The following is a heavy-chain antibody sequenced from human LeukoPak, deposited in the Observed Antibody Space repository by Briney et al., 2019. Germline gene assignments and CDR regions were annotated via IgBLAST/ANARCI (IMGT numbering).Heavy chain of an antibody. Sequence: GGSLRLSCAASGFTFSSYAMSWVRQAPGKGLEWVSVIYSGGSTYYADSVKGRFTISRHNSKKTLYLQMNSLRAEDTAVYYCARDGVRGYFDYWGQGTLVTVSS. D-gene: IGHD3-10*01. J-gene: IGHJ4*02. CDR3: ARDGVRGYFDY. V-gene: IGHV3-53*04. CDR1: GFTFSSYA. CDR2: IYSGGST.